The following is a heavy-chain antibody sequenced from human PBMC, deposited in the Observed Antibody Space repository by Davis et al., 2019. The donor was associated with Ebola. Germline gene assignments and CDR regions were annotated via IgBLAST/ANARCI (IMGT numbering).Heavy chain of an antibody. CDR3: ARVDDFWSGYID. CDR1: GFTFSSYG. D-gene: IGHD3-3*01. Sequence: GESLKISCAASGFTFSSYGMHWVRQAPGKGLEWVAVISYDGSNKYYADSVKGRFTISRDNSKNTLYLQMNSLRAEDTAVYYCARVDDFWSGYIDWGQGTLVTVSS. J-gene: IGHJ4*02. CDR2: ISYDGSNK. V-gene: IGHV3-30*03.